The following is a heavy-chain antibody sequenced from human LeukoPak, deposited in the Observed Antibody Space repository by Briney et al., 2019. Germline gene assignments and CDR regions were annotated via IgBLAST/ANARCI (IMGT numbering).Heavy chain of an antibody. Sequence: EPGGSLRLSCAASGFTFSSYAMSWVRHAPGKGLEWVSAISGSGGSTYYADSVKGRFTISRDNSKNTLYLQMNSLRAEDTAVYYCAKQGGDQRGDWFDPWGQGTLVTVSS. CDR1: GFTFSSYA. V-gene: IGHV3-23*01. CDR2: ISGSGGST. D-gene: IGHD3-16*01. J-gene: IGHJ5*02. CDR3: AKQGGDQRGDWFDP.